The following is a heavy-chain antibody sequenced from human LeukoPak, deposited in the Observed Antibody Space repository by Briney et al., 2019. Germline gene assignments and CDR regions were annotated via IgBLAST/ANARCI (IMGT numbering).Heavy chain of an antibody. Sequence: PSQTLSLTCTVSGGSISSSSYYWGWIRQPPGKGLEWIGSIYYSGSTYYNPSLKSRVTISVDTSKNQFSLKLSSVTPEDTAVYYCARDYYYGSGSLETIFDYWGQGTLVTVSS. CDR3: ARDYYYGSGSLETIFDY. J-gene: IGHJ4*02. CDR1: GGSISSSSYY. D-gene: IGHD3-10*01. CDR2: IYYSGST. V-gene: IGHV4-39*02.